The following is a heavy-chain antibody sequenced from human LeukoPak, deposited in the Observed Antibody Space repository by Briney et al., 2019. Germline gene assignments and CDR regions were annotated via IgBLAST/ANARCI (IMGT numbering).Heavy chain of an antibody. CDR2: INHSGST. CDR1: GGSFSGYY. V-gene: IGHV4-34*01. Sequence: SETLSLTCAVYGGSFSGYYWSWIRQPPGKGLEWIGEINHSGSTNYNPSLKSRVTISVDTSKNQFPLKLSSVTAADTAVYYCARGRYSGSYFLNWGQGTLVTVSS. D-gene: IGHD1-26*01. J-gene: IGHJ4*02. CDR3: ARGRYSGSYFLN.